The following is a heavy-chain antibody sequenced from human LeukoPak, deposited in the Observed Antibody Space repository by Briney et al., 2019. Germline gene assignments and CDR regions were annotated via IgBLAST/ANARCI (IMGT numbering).Heavy chain of an antibody. CDR2: INHSRST. CDR3: ASRKLGNDY. CDR1: GGSFSGYY. J-gene: IGHJ4*02. Sequence: SETLSLTCAVYGGSFSGYYWTWIRQPPGKGLEWIGEINHSRSTKYSPSLKSRLTISVDTSKNQFSLKLSSVTAADTAVYYCASRKLGNDYWGQGTLVTVSS. V-gene: IGHV4-34*01. D-gene: IGHD7-27*01.